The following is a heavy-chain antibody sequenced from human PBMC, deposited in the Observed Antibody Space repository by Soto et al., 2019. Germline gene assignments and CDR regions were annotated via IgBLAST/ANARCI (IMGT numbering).Heavy chain of an antibody. J-gene: IGHJ4*02. V-gene: IGHV4-34*01. Sequence: PSETLSLTCAVYGGSFSGYYWTWIRQPPGTGLEWIGEINHSGSTNYNPSLKSRVTISVDTSKNQFSLKVTSVTAADTAVYYCARDHPHSYGVYYFDYWGQGTPVTVSS. CDR3: ARDHPHSYGVYYFDY. D-gene: IGHD5-18*01. CDR1: GGSFSGYY. CDR2: INHSGST.